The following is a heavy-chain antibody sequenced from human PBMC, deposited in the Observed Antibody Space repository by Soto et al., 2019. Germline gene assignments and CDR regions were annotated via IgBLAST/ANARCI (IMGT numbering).Heavy chain of an antibody. D-gene: IGHD6-13*01. CDR1: GGTFSSYA. Sequence: QVQLVQSGAEVKKPGSSVKVSCKASGGTFSSYAISWVRQAPGQGLEWMGGIIPIFGTANYAQKFQGRVTITADESTSTAYMELSSLRSEDTAVYYCAREGIAAAGTHYYYYCGMDVWGQGTTVTVSS. V-gene: IGHV1-69*01. CDR3: AREGIAAAGTHYYYYCGMDV. CDR2: IIPIFGTA. J-gene: IGHJ6*02.